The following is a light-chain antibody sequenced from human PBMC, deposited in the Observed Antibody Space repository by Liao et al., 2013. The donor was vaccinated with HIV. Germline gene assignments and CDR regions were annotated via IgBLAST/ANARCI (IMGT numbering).Light chain of an antibody. CDR1: KLGDKY. CDR2: QDI. V-gene: IGLV3-1*01. CDR3: QAWDSNTVV. J-gene: IGLJ2*01. Sequence: SYELTQPPSVSVSPGQTASIPCSGDKLGDKYVCWYQQKPGQSPVLIIYQDIKRPSGIPERFSGSNSGNTATLTISGTQAMDEADYYCQAWDSNTVVFGGGPKLTVL.